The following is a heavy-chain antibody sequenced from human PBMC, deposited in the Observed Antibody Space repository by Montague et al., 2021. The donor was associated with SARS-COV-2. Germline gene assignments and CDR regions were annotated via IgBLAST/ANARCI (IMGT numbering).Heavy chain of an antibody. CDR2: ISGSGADI. J-gene: IGHJ4*02. Sequence: SLSLSCAASGFTFNSYTMNWVRQAPGKGLEWVASISGSGADIYYAPSLKGRFTISRDNARNSLFLQMSSLRADDTALYYCARWRWQQSEFDYWGQGTLVTVSS. V-gene: IGHV3-21*06. D-gene: IGHD5-24*01. CDR3: ARWRWQQSEFDY. CDR1: GFTFNSYT.